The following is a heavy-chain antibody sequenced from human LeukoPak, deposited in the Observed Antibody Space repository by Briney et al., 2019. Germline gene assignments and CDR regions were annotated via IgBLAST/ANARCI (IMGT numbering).Heavy chain of an antibody. J-gene: IGHJ4*02. CDR2: ISYDGSNK. D-gene: IGHD4-17*01. CDR3: ARTVQTVTDLFDY. V-gene: IGHV3-30-3*01. Sequence: GGSLRLSCAASGFTFSSYAMHWVRQAPGKGLEWVAVISYDGSNKYYADSVKGRFTISRDNSKNTLYLQMNSLRAEDTAVYYCARTVQTVTDLFDYWGQGTLVTVSS. CDR1: GFTFSSYA.